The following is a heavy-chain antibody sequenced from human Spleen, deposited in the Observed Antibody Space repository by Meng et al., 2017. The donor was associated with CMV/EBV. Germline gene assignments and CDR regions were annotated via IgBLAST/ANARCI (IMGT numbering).Heavy chain of an antibody. CDR2: ISWNSGSI. J-gene: IGHJ4*02. D-gene: IGHD6-19*01. V-gene: IGHV3-9*01. CDR1: GFIFDDYA. Sequence: SLKISCAASGFIFDDYAMHWVRQAPGKGLEWVSGISWNSGSIGYADSVKGRFTISRDISKDLLYLEMHSLRAEDTAVYYCAKDHVAVTGIGPLFDSWGQGTLVTVSS. CDR3: AKDHVAVTGIGPLFDS.